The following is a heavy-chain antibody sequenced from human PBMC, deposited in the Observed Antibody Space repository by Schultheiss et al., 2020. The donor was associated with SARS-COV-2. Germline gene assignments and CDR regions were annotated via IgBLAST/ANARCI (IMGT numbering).Heavy chain of an antibody. J-gene: IGHJ4*02. V-gene: IGHV3-30*12. CDR2: ISYDGSNK. Sequence: GESLKISCAASGFTFSSYGMHWVRQAPGKGLEWVAVISYDGSNKYYADSVKGRFTISRDNAKNSLYLQMNSLRAEDTAVYYCARDTGGQWSRKDAFDIWGQGTLVTVSS. CDR3: ARDTGGQWSRKDAFDI. CDR1: GFTFSSYG. D-gene: IGHD6-19*01.